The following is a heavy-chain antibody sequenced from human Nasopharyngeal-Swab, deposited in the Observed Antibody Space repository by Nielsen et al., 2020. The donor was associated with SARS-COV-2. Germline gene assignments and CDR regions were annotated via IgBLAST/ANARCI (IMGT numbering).Heavy chain of an antibody. V-gene: IGHV1-18*01. D-gene: IGHD2-21*02. CDR1: GYTFTSYG. J-gene: IGHJ6*02. CDR3: ARLYCGGDCYSEDYYGMDV. CDR2: IIAYNGNT. Sequence: ASVKVSCNASGYTFTSYGISWVRQAPGQGLEWMGWIIAYNGNTNYAQKLQGRVTMTTDTSTSTAYMELRSLRSDDTAVYYCARLYCGGDCYSEDYYGMDVWGQGTTVTVSS.